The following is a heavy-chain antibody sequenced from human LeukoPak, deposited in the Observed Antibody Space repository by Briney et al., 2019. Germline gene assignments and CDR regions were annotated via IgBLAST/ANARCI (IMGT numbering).Heavy chain of an antibody. D-gene: IGHD3-10*01. V-gene: IGHV4-34*01. CDR3: ARQARRGSGKNFDY. Sequence: SETLSLTCAVYGGSFSGYYWSWIRQPPGKGLEWIGEINHSGSTNYNPSLKSRVTISVDTSKNQFSLKLSSVTAADTAVYYCARQARRGSGKNFDYWGQGTLVTVSS. CDR1: GGSFSGYY. CDR2: INHSGST. J-gene: IGHJ4*02.